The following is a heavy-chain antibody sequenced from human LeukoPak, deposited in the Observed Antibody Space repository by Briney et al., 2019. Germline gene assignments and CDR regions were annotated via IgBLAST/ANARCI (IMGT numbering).Heavy chain of an antibody. D-gene: IGHD3-16*01. CDR3: TRGAGWLIDY. CDR2: IFHSGST. V-gene: IGHV4-39*07. CDR1: GGSISSNSYY. J-gene: IGHJ4*02. Sequence: SETLSLTCIVSGGSISSNSYYWGWIRQPPGKGLEWIGNIFHSGSTYYNPSLKSRVTISADTSKNQFSLKLNSVTAADTAVYYCTRGAGWLIDYWGQGILVTVSS.